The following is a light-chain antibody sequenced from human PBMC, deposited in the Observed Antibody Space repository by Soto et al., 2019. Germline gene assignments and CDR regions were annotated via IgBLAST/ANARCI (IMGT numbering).Light chain of an antibody. CDR1: QSVNNN. J-gene: IGKJ2*01. Sequence: EIVMTQSPVTLSVSPGERATLSCTASQSVNNNVAWYQQKPGHTPRLLIYSASIGATGTPARFSGSGSGSDFTLTISSLQSEDFAVYYCQQPVSWPYTFGQGTKLE. CDR2: SAS. V-gene: IGKV3-15*01. CDR3: QQPVSWPYT.